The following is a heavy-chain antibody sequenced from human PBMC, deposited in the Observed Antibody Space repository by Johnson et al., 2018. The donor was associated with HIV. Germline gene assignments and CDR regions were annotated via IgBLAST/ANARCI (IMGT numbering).Heavy chain of an antibody. V-gene: IGHV3-30-3*01. CDR3: ARDHEAVPGSFDI. J-gene: IGHJ3*02. CDR2: ISYDGSNK. Sequence: QEQLVESGGGVVQPGRSLRLSCAASGFTFSRYAMHWVRQAPGKGLEWVAVISYDGSNKYYADSVKGRFTISRDNSKNTLYLQRNSLRAEDTAVYYCARDHEAVPGSFDIWCQGTMVTVSS. CDR1: GFTFSRYA. D-gene: IGHD1-1*01.